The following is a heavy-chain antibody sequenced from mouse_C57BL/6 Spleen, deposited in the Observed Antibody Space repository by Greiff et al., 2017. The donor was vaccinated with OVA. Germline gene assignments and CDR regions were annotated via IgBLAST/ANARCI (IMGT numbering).Heavy chain of an antibody. Sequence: QVQLQQPGAELVKPGASVKLSCKASGYTFTSYWMHWVKQRPGQGLEWIGMIHPNSGSTKYNEKFKSKATLTVDKSSSTAYMQLSSLTSEDSAVYYCARGRGPYYAMDYWGQGTSVTVSS. J-gene: IGHJ4*01. CDR3: ARGRGPYYAMDY. V-gene: IGHV1-64*01. CDR1: GYTFTSYW. CDR2: IHPNSGST.